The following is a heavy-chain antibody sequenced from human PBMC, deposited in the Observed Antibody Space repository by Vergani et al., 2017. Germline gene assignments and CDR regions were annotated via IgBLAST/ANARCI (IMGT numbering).Heavy chain of an antibody. J-gene: IGHJ6*02. D-gene: IGHD3-3*01. V-gene: IGHV1-24*01. CDR2: FDPEDGET. CDR1: GYTLTELS. Sequence: QVQLVQSGAEVKKPGASVKVSCKVSGYTLTELSMHWVRQAPGKGLEWMGGFDPEDGETIYAQKFQGRVTMTRDTSTSTVYMELSSLRSEDTAVYYCASCLRFLEWPDVWGQGTTVTVSS. CDR3: ASCLRFLEWPDV.